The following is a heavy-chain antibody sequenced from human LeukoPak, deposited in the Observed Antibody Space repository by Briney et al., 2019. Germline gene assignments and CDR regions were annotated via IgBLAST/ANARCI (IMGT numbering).Heavy chain of an antibody. D-gene: IGHD4-17*01. CDR1: GFTFNNYA. Sequence: AGGSLRLSCAASGFTFNNYAMSWVRQAPGKGPEWLSAISGSGGSTTDADSVKGRFTISRDNSKNTLYLQMNSLRAEDTAVYYCAKDYGDYVGPVDYWGQGTLVTVSS. CDR2: ISGSGGST. CDR3: AKDYGDYVGPVDY. J-gene: IGHJ4*02. V-gene: IGHV3-23*01.